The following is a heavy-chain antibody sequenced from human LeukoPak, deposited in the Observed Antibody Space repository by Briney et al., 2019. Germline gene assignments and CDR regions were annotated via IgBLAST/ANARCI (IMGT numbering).Heavy chain of an antibody. CDR3: AKDGPSSFYYDSSGYNCFDY. D-gene: IGHD3-22*01. CDR2: ISGSGGST. V-gene: IGHV3-23*01. CDR1: GFTFSSYA. J-gene: IGHJ4*02. Sequence: GGSLRLSCAASGFTFSSYAMSWVRQAPGKGLEWVSAISGSGGSTYYADSVKGRFTISRDNSRNTLYLQMNSLRAEDTAVYYCAKDGPSSFYYDSSGYNCFDYWGQGTLVTVSS.